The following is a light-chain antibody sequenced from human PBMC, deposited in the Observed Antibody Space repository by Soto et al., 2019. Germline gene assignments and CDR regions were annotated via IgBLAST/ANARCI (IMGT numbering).Light chain of an antibody. CDR3: QQSYSTPPWT. CDR2: TAS. J-gene: IGKJ1*01. V-gene: IGKV1-6*02. CDR1: QDIRNN. Sequence: AIQLTQSPSSLSASVGDRVTITCRASQDIRNNLGWYQQKPGRAPKPLIFTASGLQSGVPSRFSGRGSGTDFTLTISSLQPEDFATYYCQQSYSTPPWTFGQGTKVDIK.